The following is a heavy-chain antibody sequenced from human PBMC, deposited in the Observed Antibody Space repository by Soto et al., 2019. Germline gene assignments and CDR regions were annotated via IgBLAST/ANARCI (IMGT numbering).Heavy chain of an antibody. V-gene: IGHV4-59*01. Sequence: PSETLSLTCTVSGGSISSYYWSWIRQPPGKGLEWIGYIYYSGSTNYNPSLKSRVTISVDTSKNQFSLKLSSVTAADTAVYYCARDTSGGWPDYWGQGTLVTVSS. CDR1: GGSISSYY. CDR2: IYYSGST. J-gene: IGHJ4*02. CDR3: ARDTSGGWPDY. D-gene: IGHD6-19*01.